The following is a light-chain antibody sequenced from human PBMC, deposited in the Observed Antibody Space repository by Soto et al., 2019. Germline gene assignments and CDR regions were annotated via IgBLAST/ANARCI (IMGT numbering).Light chain of an antibody. CDR2: RAS. CDR1: QSVSSN. CDR3: QQYNNWPRAT. Sequence: EIVVTQSPGTLSLSPGERATLSCRASQSVSSNHLAWYQQKPGQAPRLLMFRASIRAAGFPARFSGSGSGTEFNITISSLQSDDSAVYYCQQYNNWPRATFGGGTKVDIK. J-gene: IGKJ4*01. V-gene: IGKV3-15*01.